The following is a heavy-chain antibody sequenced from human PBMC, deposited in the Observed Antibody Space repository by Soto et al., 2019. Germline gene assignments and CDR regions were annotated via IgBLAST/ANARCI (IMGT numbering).Heavy chain of an antibody. Sequence: GGFLRLSCAASGLTFSTYAMTWVRQSPGKGLEWVSAISGSGGSTYYADSVKGRFTISRDNSKNTLFLQMNSLRAEDTAVYYCATRRDASYYYYGMDVWGQGTTVTVSS. CDR3: ATRRDASYYYYGMDV. V-gene: IGHV3-23*01. CDR1: GLTFSTYA. CDR2: ISGSGGST. J-gene: IGHJ6*02. D-gene: IGHD2-2*01.